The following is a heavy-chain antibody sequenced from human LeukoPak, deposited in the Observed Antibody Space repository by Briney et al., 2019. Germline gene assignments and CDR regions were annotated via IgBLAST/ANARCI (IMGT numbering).Heavy chain of an antibody. V-gene: IGHV3-23*01. J-gene: IGHJ3*02. Sequence: GGSLRPSCAASGFTFSTYGMTWVRQAPGKGLEWASTIGGSGSPSSASYADSVKGRFTISSDKSKDTLYLLINSLRADDTAIYYCAKNVLGMRAFDIWGQGTMVTVSS. CDR3: AKNVLGMRAFDI. CDR1: GFTFSTYG. CDR2: IGGSGSPSSA. D-gene: IGHD3-16*01.